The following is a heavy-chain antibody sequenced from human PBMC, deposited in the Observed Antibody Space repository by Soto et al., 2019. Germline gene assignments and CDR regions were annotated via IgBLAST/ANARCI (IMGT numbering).Heavy chain of an antibody. CDR2: IYYSGST. J-gene: IGHJ6*02. Sequence: QVQLQESGPGLVKPSETLSLTCTVSGGSVSSGSYYWSWIRQPPGKGLEWIGYIYYSGSTNYNPSLKSRVTISVDTSKNQCSLKLSSVTAADTAVYYCAAGGYYYYGMDVWGQGTTVTVSS. V-gene: IGHV4-61*01. CDR3: AAGGYYYYGMDV. CDR1: GGSVSSGSYY. D-gene: IGHD2-15*01.